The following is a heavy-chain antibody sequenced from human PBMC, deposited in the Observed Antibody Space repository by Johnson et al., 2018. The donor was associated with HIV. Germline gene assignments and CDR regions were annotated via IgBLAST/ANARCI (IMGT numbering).Heavy chain of an antibody. CDR2: ISWNSGSI. D-gene: IGHD6-13*01. J-gene: IGHJ3*02. V-gene: IGHV3-9*01. CDR3: AKDIGGSAAAQGAFDI. Sequence: VQLVESGGGVVQPGRSLRLSCAASGFTFSSYAMHWVRQAPGKGLEWVSGISWNSGSIGYADSVRGRFTISRDNAKNSLYLQMNSLRAEDTALSYCAKDIGGSAAAQGAFDIWGQGTMVTVSS. CDR1: GFTFSSYA.